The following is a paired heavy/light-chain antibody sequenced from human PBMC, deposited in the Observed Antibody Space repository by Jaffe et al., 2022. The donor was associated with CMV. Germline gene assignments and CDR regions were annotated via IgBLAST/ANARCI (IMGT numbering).Light chain of an antibody. J-gene: IGKJ2*01. CDR2: AAS. V-gene: IGKV1-27*01. CDR3: QKYNSAPHMYT. CDR1: QGISNY. Sequence: DIQMTQSPSSLSASVGDRVTITCRASQGISNYLAWYQQKPGKVPKLLIYAASTLQSGVPSRFSGSGSGTDFTLTISSLQPEDVATYYCQKYNSAPHMYTFGQGTKLEIK.
Heavy chain of an antibody. CDR2: INPSGGST. V-gene: IGHV1-46*01. J-gene: IGHJ4*02. CDR1: GYTFTSYY. Sequence: QVQLVQSGAEVKKPGASVKVSCKASGYTFTSYYMHWVRQAPGQGLEWMGIINPSGGSTSYAQKFQGRVTMTRDTSTSTVYMELSSLRSEDTAVYYCARWGYSSSWYGHGNFDYWGQGTLVTVSS. D-gene: IGHD6-13*01. CDR3: ARWGYSSSWYGHGNFDY.